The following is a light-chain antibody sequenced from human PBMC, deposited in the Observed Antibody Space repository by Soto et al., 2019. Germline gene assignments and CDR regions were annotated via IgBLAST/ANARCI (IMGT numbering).Light chain of an antibody. V-gene: IGLV2-14*01. CDR1: NSDVGGHNY. CDR2: EVT. Sequence: QSVLRQPASVSGSPGQSITISCTGTNSDVGGHNYVSWYQHHPGKAPKLIIYEVTNRPSGVSHRFSGSKSVNTASLTISGLQAEDEADYFCASYTNRNTLIFGGGTKLTVL. CDR3: ASYTNRNTLI. J-gene: IGLJ2*01.